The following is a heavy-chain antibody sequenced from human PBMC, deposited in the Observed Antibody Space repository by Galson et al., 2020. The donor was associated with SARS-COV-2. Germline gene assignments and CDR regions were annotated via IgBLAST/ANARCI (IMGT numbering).Heavy chain of an antibody. CDR3: ARNDFWSGPVKDP. CDR1: GGSIRSSTYY. Sequence: SETLSLTCTVSGGSIRSSTYYWGWIRQPPGKGLEWIGSIYNSGTTYSNPSLKSRATISVDTSKNQFSLKLSSVTAAGTAVYYCARNDFWSGPVKDPWGQGTLVTGSS. D-gene: IGHD3-3*01. V-gene: IGHV4-39*07. CDR2: IYNSGTT. J-gene: IGHJ5*02.